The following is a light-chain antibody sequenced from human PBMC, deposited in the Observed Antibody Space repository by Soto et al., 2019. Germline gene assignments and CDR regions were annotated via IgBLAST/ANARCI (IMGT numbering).Light chain of an antibody. J-gene: IGLJ1*01. Sequence: QSALTQAASVSGSPGQSITISCTGTSSDVGSYKLVSWYQQHPGKAPKLMIYEVSKRPSGVSNRFSGSKSSNTASLTISGLQAEDEADYYCCSYAGSSTYVFGTGTKVTVL. CDR2: EVS. V-gene: IGLV2-23*02. CDR3: CSYAGSSTYV. CDR1: SSDVGSYKL.